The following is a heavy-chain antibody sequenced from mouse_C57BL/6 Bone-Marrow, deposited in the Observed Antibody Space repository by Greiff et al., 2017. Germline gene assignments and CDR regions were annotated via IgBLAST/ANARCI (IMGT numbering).Heavy chain of an antibody. CDR2: IHPNSGST. CDR1: GYTFTSYW. Sequence: VQVVESGAELVKPGASVKLSCKASGYTFTSYWMHWVKQRPGQGLEWIGMIHPNSGSTNYNEKFKSKATLTVDKSSSTAYMKLSSLTSEDSAVYSCASLYYYGSKGGYWGQGTTLTVSS. CDR3: ASLYYYGSKGGY. J-gene: IGHJ2*01. V-gene: IGHV1-64*01. D-gene: IGHD1-1*01.